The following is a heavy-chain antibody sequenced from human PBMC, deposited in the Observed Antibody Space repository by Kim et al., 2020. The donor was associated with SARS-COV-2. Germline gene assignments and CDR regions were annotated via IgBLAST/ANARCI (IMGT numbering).Heavy chain of an antibody. D-gene: IGHD3-22*01. CDR1: GGSISSSSYY. CDR2: GYYSGDT. J-gene: IGHJ4*02. V-gene: IGHV4-39*01. CDR3: ARLRGGISSGYYSYFDY. Sequence: SETLSLTCTVSGGSISSSSYYWGWIRQPLGKGLEWIGSGYYSGDTYYNPSLKSRVTISVDTSKNQFSLNLSSVTAADTAVYYCARLRGGISSGYYSYFDYWGQGTLVTVSS.